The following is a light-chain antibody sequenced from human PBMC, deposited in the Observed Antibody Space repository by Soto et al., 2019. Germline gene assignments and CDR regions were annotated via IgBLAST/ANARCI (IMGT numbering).Light chain of an antibody. Sequence: QSVLTQPPSASGTPGQRITISCSGSNSNIGSTSVHWFQQFPGTAPKPLIHSDKQRPSGVPDRFSASKSGTSASLAISGLQSEDEADYYCAAWDGSLNGHVFGTGTQLTVL. CDR3: AAWDGSLNGHV. CDR1: NSNIGSTS. J-gene: IGLJ1*01. V-gene: IGLV1-44*01. CDR2: SDK.